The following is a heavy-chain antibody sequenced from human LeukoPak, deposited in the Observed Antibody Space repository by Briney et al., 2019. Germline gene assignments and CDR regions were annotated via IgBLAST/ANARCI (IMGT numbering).Heavy chain of an antibody. CDR1: GGSISSSSYY. V-gene: IGHV4-39*01. Sequence: PSETLSLTCTVSGGSISSSSYYWGWIRQPPGKGLGWIGSIYYSGSTYYNPSLKSRVTISVDTSKNQFSLKLSSVTAADTAVYYCARHEGITMIVVSRGDAFDIWGQGTMVTVSS. CDR3: ARHEGITMIVVSRGDAFDI. CDR2: IYYSGST. D-gene: IGHD3-22*01. J-gene: IGHJ3*02.